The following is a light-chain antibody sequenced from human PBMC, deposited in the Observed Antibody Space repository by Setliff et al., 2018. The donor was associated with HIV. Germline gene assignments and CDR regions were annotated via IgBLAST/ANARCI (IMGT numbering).Light chain of an antibody. CDR2: DVS. CDR3: SSYTSSSTDV. Sequence: QSALTQPASVSGSPGQSITISCTGTSNDVGAYNTVYWYQQHPGEAPKLMIYDVSTRPSGVSNRFSGSKSGNTASLTISGLQTEDEADYYCSSYTSSSTDVVGTGTKVTVL. CDR1: SNDVGAYNT. V-gene: IGLV2-14*01. J-gene: IGLJ1*01.